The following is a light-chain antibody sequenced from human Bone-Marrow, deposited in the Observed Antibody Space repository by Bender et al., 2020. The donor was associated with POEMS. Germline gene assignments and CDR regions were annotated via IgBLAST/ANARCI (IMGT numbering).Light chain of an antibody. CDR3: QSYDNSLGGWV. V-gene: IGLV2-14*01. Sequence: QSALTQPASVSGSPGQSITISCTGTSSDVGGYNYVSWYQQHPGKAPKLMIYDVSNRPSGVSSRFSGSKSGNTASLTISGLQAEDEGDYYCQSYDNSLGGWVFGGGTKLTVL. J-gene: IGLJ3*02. CDR2: DVS. CDR1: SSDVGGYNY.